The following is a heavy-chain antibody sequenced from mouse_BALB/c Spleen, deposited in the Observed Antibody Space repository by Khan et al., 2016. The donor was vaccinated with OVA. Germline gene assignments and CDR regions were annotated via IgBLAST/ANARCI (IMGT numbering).Heavy chain of an antibody. J-gene: IGHJ2*01. CDR3: ARDIIDY. D-gene: IGHD1-3*01. CDR1: GYTFTTSW. Sequence: QVQLKQSGAELAKPGASVKMSCTASGYTFTTSWMHWVKQRPGQGLEWIGYINPTSGYTDYNQKFKDKATLTADKSSSTAYLQLSSLTSDDSAVYYCARDIIDYWGQGTTLTVSS. CDR2: INPTSGYT. V-gene: IGHV1-7*01.